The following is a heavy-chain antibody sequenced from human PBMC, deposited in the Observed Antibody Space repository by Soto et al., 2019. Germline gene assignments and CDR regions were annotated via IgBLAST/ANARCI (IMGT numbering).Heavy chain of an antibody. CDR3: AAASSTSGGYYGMDV. CDR1: GFTFTSSA. Sequence: SVKVSCKTSGFTFTSSAMQWVRQARGQGLEWIGWIVVGSGHTNHAQKFQERVTITRDMSTSTAYMELSSLRSEDTAMYYCAAASSTSGGYYGMDVWGQGTTVTV. V-gene: IGHV1-58*02. D-gene: IGHD3-16*01. J-gene: IGHJ6*02. CDR2: IVVGSGHT.